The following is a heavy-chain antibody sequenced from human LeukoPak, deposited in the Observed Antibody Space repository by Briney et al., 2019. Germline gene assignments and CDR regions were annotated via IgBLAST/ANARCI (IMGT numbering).Heavy chain of an antibody. J-gene: IGHJ4*02. Sequence: GGSLRLSCAASGFTFSSYWMSWVRQAPGKGLEWGANIKEDGSEKYYVDSVEGRFTISRDNAKKSLFLQMNSLRAEDTAVYYCARRRPAGRFFDYWGQGTLVTVSS. V-gene: IGHV3-7*03. CDR2: IKEDGSEK. D-gene: IGHD6-13*01. CDR3: ARRRPAGRFFDY. CDR1: GFTFSSYW.